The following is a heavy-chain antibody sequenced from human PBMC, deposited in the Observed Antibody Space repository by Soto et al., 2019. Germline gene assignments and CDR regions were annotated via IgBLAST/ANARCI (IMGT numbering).Heavy chain of an antibody. CDR2: ITPIFGTT. V-gene: IGHV1-69*06. CDR3: ARVSRDGYNWGYFDS. Sequence: QVQLVQSGAEVKKPGSSVQVSCRASGDSFNNYAVSWVRQAPGQGLEWMGGITPIFGTTNYAQKFQGRVTITADTSTSTAYMQLSSLRSEDTAVYYCARVSRDGYNWGYFDSWGQGTLVTVSS. CDR1: GDSFNNYA. J-gene: IGHJ4*02. D-gene: IGHD5-12*01.